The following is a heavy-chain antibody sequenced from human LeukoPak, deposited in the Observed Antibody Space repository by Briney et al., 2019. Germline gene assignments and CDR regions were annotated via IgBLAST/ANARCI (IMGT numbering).Heavy chain of an antibody. Sequence: SVKVSCKASGGTFSSYAISWVRQAPGQGLEWMGGIIPIFGTANYAQKFQGRVTITADESTSTAYMELSSLRSEDTAVYYCAAHSSGPHYYYYMDVWGKGTTVTVSS. CDR1: GGTFSSYA. V-gene: IGHV1-69*01. CDR2: IIPIFGTA. J-gene: IGHJ6*03. D-gene: IGHD3-22*01. CDR3: AAHSSGPHYYYYMDV.